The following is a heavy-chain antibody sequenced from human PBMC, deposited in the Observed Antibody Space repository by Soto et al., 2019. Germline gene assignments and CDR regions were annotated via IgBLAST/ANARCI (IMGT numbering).Heavy chain of an antibody. Sequence: ASVKVTCKASGYSFTTYNIHWVRQAPGQGLEWMGIINRRDGSTNYAQKFQGRVTMTRDTSTSTVYMELSSLRSEDTAVYYCARSIVVVTALDYWGQGTLVTVSS. J-gene: IGHJ4*02. D-gene: IGHD2-21*02. CDR3: ARSIVVVTALDY. CDR2: INRRDGST. CDR1: GYSFTTYN. V-gene: IGHV1-46*01.